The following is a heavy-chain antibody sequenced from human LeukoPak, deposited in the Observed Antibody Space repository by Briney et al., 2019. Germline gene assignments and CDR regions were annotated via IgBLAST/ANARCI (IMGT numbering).Heavy chain of an antibody. D-gene: IGHD3-22*01. CDR2: INHSGST. J-gene: IGHJ6*03. V-gene: IGHV4-34*01. Sequence: PSETLSLTCAVYGGSFSGYYWSWIRQPPGKGLEWIGEINHSGSTNYNPSLKSRVTISVDTSKNQFSLKLSSVTAADTAVYYCASLTYYYDSSGANSMDVWGKGTTVTISS. CDR1: GGSFSGYY. CDR3: ASLTYYYDSSGANSMDV.